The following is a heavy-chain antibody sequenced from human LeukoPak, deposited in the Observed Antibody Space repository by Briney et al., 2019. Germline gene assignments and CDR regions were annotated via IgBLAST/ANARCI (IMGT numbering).Heavy chain of an antibody. CDR1: GYSISSGYY. J-gene: IGHJ3*02. V-gene: IGHV4-38-2*02. Sequence: SETLSLTCTVSGYSISSGYYWGWIRQPPGKGLEWIGSIYHSGSTYYNPSLKSRVTISVDTSKNQFSLKLSSVTAAATAVYYCAGVSQVAVANLAFDIWGQGTMVTVSS. CDR3: AGVSQVAVANLAFDI. D-gene: IGHD6-19*01. CDR2: IYHSGST.